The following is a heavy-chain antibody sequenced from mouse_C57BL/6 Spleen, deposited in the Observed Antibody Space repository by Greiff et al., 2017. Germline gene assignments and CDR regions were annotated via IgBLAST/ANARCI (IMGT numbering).Heavy chain of an antibody. CDR3: ATRFAWFAY. CDR2: IDPSDSYT. V-gene: IGHV1-69*01. J-gene: IGHJ3*01. Sequence: QVQLQQPGAELVMPGASVKLSCKASGYTFTSYWMHWVKQRPGQGLEWIGEIDPSDSYTNYNQKFKGKSTLTVDKSSSTAYMQLSSLTSEDSAVYDCATRFAWFAYWGQGTLVTVSA. CDR1: GYTFTSYW.